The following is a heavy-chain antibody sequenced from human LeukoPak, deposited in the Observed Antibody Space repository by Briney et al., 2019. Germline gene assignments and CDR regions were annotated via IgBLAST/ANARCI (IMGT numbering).Heavy chain of an antibody. D-gene: IGHD3-10*01. CDR3: ARSRAVYGSGRHFYYMDV. CDR2: ITWNSGII. CDR1: GYSISSGYY. J-gene: IGHJ6*03. Sequence: LSLTCTVSGYSISSGYYWGWIRQPPGKGLEWVSGITWNSGIIAYADSVRGRFTISRDNAKNSLYLQMNSLRAEDTAVYYCARSRAVYGSGRHFYYMDVWGKGTTVTVSS. V-gene: IGHV3-9*01.